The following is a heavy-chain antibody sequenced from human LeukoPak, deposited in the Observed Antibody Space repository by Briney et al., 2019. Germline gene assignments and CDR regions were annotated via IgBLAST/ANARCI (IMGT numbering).Heavy chain of an antibody. CDR2: IYSGGSR. CDR1: GFTVSSNY. J-gene: IGHJ4*02. V-gene: IGHV3-66*01. CDR3: ARDILGYCSSTSCSAFDY. Sequence: GGSLRLSCAASGFTVSSNYMSWVRQAPGKGLEWVSVIYSGGSRYYADSVKGRSTISRDNSKNTLYLQMNSLRAEDTAVYYCARDILGYCSSTSCSAFDYWGQGTLVTVSS. D-gene: IGHD2-2*01.